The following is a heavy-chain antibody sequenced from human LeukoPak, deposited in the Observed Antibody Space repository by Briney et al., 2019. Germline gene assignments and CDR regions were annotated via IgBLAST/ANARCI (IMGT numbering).Heavy chain of an antibody. D-gene: IGHD3-3*01. V-gene: IGHV3-20*04. CDR1: GFTFNDYG. CDR3: ARDRVTIFGVVIGPFDP. CDR2: INWNGGST. Sequence: GGSLRLSCAASGFTFNDYGMSWVRQAPGKGLEWVSGINWNGGSTGYADSVKGRFTISRDNAKNSLYLQMNSLRAEDTALYYCARDRVTIFGVVIGPFDPWGQGTLVTVSS. J-gene: IGHJ5*02.